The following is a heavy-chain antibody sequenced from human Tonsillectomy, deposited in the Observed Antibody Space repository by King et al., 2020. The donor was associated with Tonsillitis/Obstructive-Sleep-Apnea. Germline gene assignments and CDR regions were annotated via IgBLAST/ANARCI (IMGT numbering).Heavy chain of an antibody. Sequence: VQLVESGGALVQPGRSLRLSCEASGFTFGDYVMHWVRQAPGKGLEWVSGISWNGNNIYYADSVKGRFTISRDNAKNSLYLQMNSLRPEDTALYYCAKDTADGDLYYYMHVWGKGTTVTVSS. CDR3: AKDTADGDLYYYMHV. J-gene: IGHJ6*03. D-gene: IGHD4-17*01. CDR1: GFTFGDYV. V-gene: IGHV3-9*01. CDR2: ISWNGNNI.